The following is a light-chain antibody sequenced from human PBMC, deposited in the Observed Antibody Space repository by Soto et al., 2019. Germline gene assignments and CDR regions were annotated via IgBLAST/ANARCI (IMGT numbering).Light chain of an antibody. CDR2: GAF. CDR1: QSVSSNN. J-gene: IGKJ2*01. CDR3: QQFGSSPPYT. Sequence: EIVLTQSPGTLSLSPGEGATLSCRASQSVSSNNLAWYQQKPGRAPRLLIYGAFNRASDIPHRFSGSGSGTDFTLTIRRLEPEDFAVYYCQQFGSSPPYTFGQGTRLEIK. V-gene: IGKV3-20*01.